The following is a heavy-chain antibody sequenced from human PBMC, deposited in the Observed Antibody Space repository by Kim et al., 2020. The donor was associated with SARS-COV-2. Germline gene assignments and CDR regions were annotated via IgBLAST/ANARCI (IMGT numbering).Heavy chain of an antibody. V-gene: IGHV5-51*01. D-gene: IGHD4-17*01. CDR2: IYPGDSDT. CDR1: GYSFTSYW. CDR3: ARHARHYGDLWNWYFDL. Sequence: GESLKISCKGSGYSFTSYWIGWVRQMPGKGLEWMGIIYPGDSDTRYSPSFQGQVTISADKSISTAYLQWSSLKASDTAMYYCARHARHYGDLWNWYFDLWGRGTLVTVSS. J-gene: IGHJ2*01.